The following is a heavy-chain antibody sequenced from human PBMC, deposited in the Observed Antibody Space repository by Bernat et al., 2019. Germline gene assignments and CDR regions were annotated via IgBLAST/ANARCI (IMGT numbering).Heavy chain of an antibody. Sequence: QVQLVESGGGVVQPGRSLRLSCAASGFTFSSYGMHWVRQAPGKGLEWVAVISYDGSNKYYADSVKGRFTISRDNSKNTLYLQMNSLRAEDTAVYYCAKESSDYGDYNAFDIWGQGTMVTVSS. CDR1: GFTFSSYG. D-gene: IGHD4-17*01. CDR2: ISYDGSNK. CDR3: AKESSDYGDYNAFDI. J-gene: IGHJ3*02. V-gene: IGHV3-30*18.